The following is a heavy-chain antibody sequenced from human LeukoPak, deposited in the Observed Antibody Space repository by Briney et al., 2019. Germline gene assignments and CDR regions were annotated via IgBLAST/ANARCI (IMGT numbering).Heavy chain of an antibody. CDR1: GGSISSGGYY. D-gene: IGHD6-6*01. CDR2: IYYSGST. V-gene: IGHV4-31*03. J-gene: IGHJ5*02. CDR3: ARRSRQLVPP. Sequence: SETLSLTCTVSGGSISSGGYYWSWIRQHPGKGLEWIGYIYYSGSTYYNPSLKSRVTISVDTSKNQFSLKLSSVTAADTAVYYCARRSRQLVPPWGQGTLVTVSS.